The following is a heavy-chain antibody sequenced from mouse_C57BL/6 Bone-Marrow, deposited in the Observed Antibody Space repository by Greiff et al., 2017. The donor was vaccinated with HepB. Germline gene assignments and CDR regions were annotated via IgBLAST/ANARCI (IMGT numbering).Heavy chain of an antibody. CDR2: IRNKANGYTT. Sequence: DVKLVESGGGLVQPGGSLSLSCAASGFTFTDYYMSWVRQPPGKALEWLGFIRNKANGYTTEYSASVKGRFTISRDNSQSILYLQMNALRAEDSATYYCARYVGSNFDYWGQGTTLTVSS. V-gene: IGHV7-3*01. D-gene: IGHD1-1*01. J-gene: IGHJ2*01. CDR3: ARYVGSNFDY. CDR1: GFTFTDYY.